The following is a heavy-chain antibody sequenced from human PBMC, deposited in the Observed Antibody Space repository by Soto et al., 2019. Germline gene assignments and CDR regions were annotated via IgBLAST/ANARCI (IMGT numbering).Heavy chain of an antibody. Sequence: ASVKVSCKASGYTFTTYDISWVRQAPGQGLEWMGRISTYNGNTNYPQSLQGRLTMTTDTSTTTAYMELRSLRSDDTAGYYCARDLWGYCGTDCYPLDVWGQGTTVTVSS. V-gene: IGHV1-18*01. CDR1: GYTFTTYD. CDR3: ARDLWGYCGTDCYPLDV. J-gene: IGHJ6*02. D-gene: IGHD2-21*02. CDR2: ISTYNGNT.